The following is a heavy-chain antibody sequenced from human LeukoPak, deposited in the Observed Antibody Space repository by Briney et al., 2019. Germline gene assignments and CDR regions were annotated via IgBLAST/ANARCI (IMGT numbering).Heavy chain of an antibody. V-gene: IGHV3-48*01. CDR2: ISSSSSTI. Sequence: GRSLRLSCAASGFTFSGYTIHWVRQAPGKGLEWVSYISSSSSTIYYTDSVKGRFTISRDNAKNSLCLQMNSLRAEDTAVYYCARGDSSGGDYFDYWGQGTLVTVSS. D-gene: IGHD3-22*01. CDR1: GFTFSGYT. J-gene: IGHJ4*02. CDR3: ARGDSSGGDYFDY.